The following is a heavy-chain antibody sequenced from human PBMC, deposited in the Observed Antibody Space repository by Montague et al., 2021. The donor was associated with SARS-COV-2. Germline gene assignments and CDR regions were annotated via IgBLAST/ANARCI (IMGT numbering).Heavy chain of an antibody. CDR1: GFSLSTSGMC. D-gene: IGHD3-9*01. Sequence: PALVKPTQTLTLTCTFSGFSLSTSGMCVSWIRQPPGKALEWLARIDWDDDKYYSTSLKTRLTISKDTSKNQVVLTMTNMDPVDTATYYCARTHYDILPGYYYDMDVWGQGTTVTASS. CDR2: IDWDDDK. J-gene: IGHJ6*02. CDR3: ARTHYDILPGYYYDMDV. V-gene: IGHV2-70*11.